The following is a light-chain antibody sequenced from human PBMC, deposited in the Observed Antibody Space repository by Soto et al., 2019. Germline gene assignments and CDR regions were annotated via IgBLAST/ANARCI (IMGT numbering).Light chain of an antibody. Sequence: EIVLTQSPATLSLSPGERATLSCRASQSVSTFLAWYQQKPGQAPRLLIYAATNRATGIPARFSGSGSGTDFTLTISSLEPEDFAVYYCQQRSSWWTFGQGTKVEIK. J-gene: IGKJ1*01. V-gene: IGKV3-11*01. CDR3: QQRSSWWT. CDR2: AAT. CDR1: QSVSTF.